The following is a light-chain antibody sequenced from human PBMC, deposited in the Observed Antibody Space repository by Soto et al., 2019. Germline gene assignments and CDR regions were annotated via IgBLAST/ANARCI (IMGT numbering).Light chain of an antibody. J-gene: IGLJ2*01. CDR2: EVS. V-gene: IGLV2-14*01. CDR3: SSYTSINTLV. CDR1: SSDVGTYNF. Sequence: QSALTKPASVSGSPGQSITISCTGTSSDVGTYNFVSWYQQHPGKAPKLMIYEVSNRPSGVSNRFSGSKSGNTASLTISGLQAEDEADYYCSSYTSINTLVFGGRTKLTVL.